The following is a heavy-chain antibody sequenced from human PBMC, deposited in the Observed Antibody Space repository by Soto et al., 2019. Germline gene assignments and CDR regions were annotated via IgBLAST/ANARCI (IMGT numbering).Heavy chain of an antibody. V-gene: IGHV3-23*01. Sequence: EVHLLESGGGLVKPGGSLRLSCAASGFTFTNYAMTWVRQAPGKGLEWVSSISGGDGDTSYADSVKGRFTISRDNSENTMFLQMNSLRPDDTAVYCCAKDRFTSTVRKYWFFDLWGRGTLVTVSS. CDR1: GFTFTNYA. CDR2: ISGGDGDT. CDR3: AKDRFTSTVRKYWFFDL. J-gene: IGHJ2*01. D-gene: IGHD3-10*01.